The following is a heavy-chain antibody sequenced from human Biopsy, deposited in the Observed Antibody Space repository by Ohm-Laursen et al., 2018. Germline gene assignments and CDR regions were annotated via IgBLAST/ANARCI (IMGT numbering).Heavy chain of an antibody. J-gene: IGHJ6*02. CDR2: INPDSGDT. V-gene: IGHV1-2*02. Sequence: ASVKVSCKTSGYTFTGYYIHWVRQAPGQGFEWMGGINPDSGDTEYAQAFQGRVSMTRDTSIHTVYLELNSLRSDDTAVYYCARDMTVTARPYYYSGVDVWGPGTRVTVSS. CDR3: ARDMTVTARPYYYSGVDV. CDR1: GYTFTGYY. D-gene: IGHD4-17*01.